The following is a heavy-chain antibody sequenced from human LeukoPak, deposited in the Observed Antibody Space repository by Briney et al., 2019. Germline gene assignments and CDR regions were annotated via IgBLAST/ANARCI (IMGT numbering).Heavy chain of an antibody. J-gene: IGHJ6*04. CDR2: TSSSGTTI. Sequence: PGGSLRLSCAASGFTFSSYEMNWVRQAPGKGLEWVSYTSSSGTTIYYADSVKGRLTISRDNAKNSLYLQMNSLRAEDTAVYYCAELGITMIGGVWGKGTTVTISS. V-gene: IGHV3-48*03. CDR3: AELGITMIGGV. CDR1: GFTFSSYE. D-gene: IGHD3-10*02.